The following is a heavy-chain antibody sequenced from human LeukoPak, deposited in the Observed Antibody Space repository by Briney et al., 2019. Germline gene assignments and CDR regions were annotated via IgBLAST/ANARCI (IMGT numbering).Heavy chain of an antibody. CDR2: INPNSGGT. J-gene: IGHJ6*03. CDR3: ARGIMITFGGVISPYYYYMDV. D-gene: IGHD3-16*01. CDR1: GYTFTGYY. Sequence: ASVKVSCKASGYTFTGYYMHWVRQAPGQGLEWMGWINPNSGGTNYAQKFQGRVTMTRDTSISTAYMELSRLRSDDTAVYYCARGIMITFGGVISPYYYYMDVWGKGTTVTVSS. V-gene: IGHV1-2*02.